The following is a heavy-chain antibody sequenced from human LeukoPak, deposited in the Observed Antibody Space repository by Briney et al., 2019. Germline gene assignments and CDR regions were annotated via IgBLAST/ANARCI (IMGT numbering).Heavy chain of an antibody. J-gene: IGHJ3*02. D-gene: IGHD1-20*01. CDR1: GGSISSSSYY. CDR3: ARTYNWKWNDAFDI. Sequence: SETLSLTCTVSGGSISSSSYYWGWIRQPPGKGLEWTGNIYYSGSTNYSSSLKSRATISVDTSKNQFSLELSSVTAADTAVYYCARTYNWKWNDAFDIWGQGTMVTVSS. CDR2: IYYSGST. V-gene: IGHV4-39*07.